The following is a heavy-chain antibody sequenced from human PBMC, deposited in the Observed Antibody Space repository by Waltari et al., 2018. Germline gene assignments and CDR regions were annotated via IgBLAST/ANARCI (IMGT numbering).Heavy chain of an antibody. CDR1: RFTFSTFA. J-gene: IGHJ6*03. CDR2: ISYDGSDK. CDR3: AKGAGGTSHPDYYYMDV. V-gene: IGHV3-30-3*01. Sequence: QVQLVESGGGVVQSGRSLRLSCVASRFTFSTFAMYWVRQAPGKGLERVAVISYDGSDKFYADSVKGRFTISRDNSKNTLYLQVNSLRADDTAVYYCAKGAGGTSHPDYYYMDVWGRGTTVIVSS. D-gene: IGHD2-2*01.